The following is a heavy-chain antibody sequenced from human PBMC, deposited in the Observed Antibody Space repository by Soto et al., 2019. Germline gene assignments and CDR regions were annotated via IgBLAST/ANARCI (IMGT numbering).Heavy chain of an antibody. D-gene: IGHD6-13*01. V-gene: IGHV3-30-3*01. CDR3: ARAPPIAEAGTEISGYFDY. Sequence: QVQLVESGGGVVQPGRSLRLSCAASGFTFSSYAMHWVRQAPGKGLEWVAVISYDGSNKYYADSVKGRFTISRDNSKNTLYLQMNGLRAEDTAVYYCARAPPIAEAGTEISGYFDYCGQGTLVTVSS. J-gene: IGHJ4*02. CDR1: GFTFSSYA. CDR2: ISYDGSNK.